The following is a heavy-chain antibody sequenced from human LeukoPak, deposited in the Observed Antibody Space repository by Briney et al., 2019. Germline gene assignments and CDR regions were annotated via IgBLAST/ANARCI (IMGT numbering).Heavy chain of an antibody. D-gene: IGHD3-9*01. CDR1: GGTFSSYA. J-gene: IGHJ4*02. CDR2: IIPIFGTA. Sequence: SVKVSCKASGGTFSSYAISWVRQAPGQGLEWMGGIIPIFGTANYAQKFQGRVTITADESTSTAYMELSSLRSEDTAVYYCATLLYYDILTGYYGEDFDYWGQGTLVTVSS. CDR3: ATLLYYDILTGYYGEDFDY. V-gene: IGHV1-69*13.